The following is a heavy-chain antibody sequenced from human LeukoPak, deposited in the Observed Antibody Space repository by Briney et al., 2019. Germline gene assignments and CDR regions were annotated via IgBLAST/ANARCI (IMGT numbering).Heavy chain of an antibody. CDR3: ARPDCSSTSCCFDY. J-gene: IGHJ4*02. CDR2: INPNSGGT. D-gene: IGHD2-2*01. Sequence: ASVNVSCKPSGYTFTGHYMHWLRQAPGQGLEWMGWINPNSGGTNYAQKFQGRVTMTRDTSISTLYMELSRLTSDDTAVYYCARPDCSSTSCCFDYWGQGTLVTVSS. CDR1: GYTFTGHY. V-gene: IGHV1-2*02.